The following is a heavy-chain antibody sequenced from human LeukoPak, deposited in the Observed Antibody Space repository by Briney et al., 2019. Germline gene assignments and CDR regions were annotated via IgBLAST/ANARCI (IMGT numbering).Heavy chain of an antibody. J-gene: IGHJ4*02. CDR1: GGSISSSNW. D-gene: IGHD3/OR15-3a*01. CDR3: ARQTGSGLFILP. V-gene: IGHV4-4*02. CDR2: IYHSGST. Sequence: PSGTLSLTCAVSGGSISSSNWWSWVRQPPGKGLEWIGEIYHSGSTNYNPSLKSRVTISVDTSKNQFSLKLTSVTAADTAVYYCARQTGSGLFILPGGQGTLVTVSS.